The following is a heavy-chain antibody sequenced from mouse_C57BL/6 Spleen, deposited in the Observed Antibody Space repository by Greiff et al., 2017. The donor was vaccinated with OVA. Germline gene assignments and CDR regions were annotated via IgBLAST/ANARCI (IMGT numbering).Heavy chain of an antibody. J-gene: IGHJ1*03. D-gene: IGHD1-1*01. CDR1: GYSITSGYY. V-gene: IGHV3-6*01. CDR2: ISYDGSN. Sequence: EVQLVESGPGLVKPSQSLSLTCSVTGYSITSGYYWNWIRQFPGNKLEWMGYISYDGSNNYNPSLKNRISITRDTSKNQFFLKLNSVTTEDTATYYCASTVVALYWYFDVWGTGTTVTVSS. CDR3: ASTVVALYWYFDV.